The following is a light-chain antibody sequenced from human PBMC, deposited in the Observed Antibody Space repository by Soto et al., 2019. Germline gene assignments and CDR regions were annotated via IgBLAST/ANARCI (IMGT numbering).Light chain of an antibody. CDR3: QERSSWLPIP. Sequence: SAATLSVSQGEGATLSCRASQGIGDTLAWYQHKPGQTPRLLIYDTSTRATGVPTRFSGSRSGTDFTLTISSLEPEDFAVYYCQERSSWLPIPFRQGGLLEVK. J-gene: IGKJ5*01. V-gene: IGKV3D-11*01. CDR2: DTS. CDR1: QGIGDT.